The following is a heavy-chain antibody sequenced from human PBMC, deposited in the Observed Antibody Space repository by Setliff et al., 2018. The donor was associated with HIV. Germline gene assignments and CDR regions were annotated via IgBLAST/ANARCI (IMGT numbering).Heavy chain of an antibody. V-gene: IGHV3-21*01. CDR1: GFTFSSYC. J-gene: IGHJ6*03. Sequence: PGESLKISCVASGFTFSSYCMDWFRQAPGKGLEWVSSISYGSTYIYQSDSVRGRFTISRDDAKKSLYLQMNSLGAEDTAVYYCARSGGIGNYHWDVWGKGTTVTSP. D-gene: IGHD3-16*01. CDR2: ISYGSTYI. CDR3: ARSGGIGNYHWDV.